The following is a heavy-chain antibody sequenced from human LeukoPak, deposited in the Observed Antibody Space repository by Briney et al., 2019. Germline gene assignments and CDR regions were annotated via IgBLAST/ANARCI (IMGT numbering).Heavy chain of an antibody. V-gene: IGHV4-59*01. D-gene: IGHD4-17*01. CDR1: GGSISSYY. CDR2: IYYSGST. Sequence: SETLSLTCTVSGGSISSYYWSWIRQPPEKGLEWIGYIYYSGSTNYNPFLKSRVTTSVDTSKNQFSLKLSSVTAADTAVYYCARDTGDYGLDYWGQGTLVTVSS. CDR3: ARDTGDYGLDY. J-gene: IGHJ4*02.